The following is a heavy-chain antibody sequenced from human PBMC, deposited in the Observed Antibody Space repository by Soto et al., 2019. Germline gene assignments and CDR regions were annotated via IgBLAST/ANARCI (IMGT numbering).Heavy chain of an antibody. Sequence: GGSLRLSCAASGFTFSDYYMSWIRQAPGKGLEWVSYISSSGSTIYYADSVKGRFTISRDNAKNSLYLQMNSLRAEDTAVYYCARRMDFGVARYYYYMDVWGKGTTVTVSS. D-gene: IGHD3-3*01. V-gene: IGHV3-11*01. CDR2: ISSSGSTI. CDR3: ARRMDFGVARYYYYMDV. CDR1: GFTFSDYY. J-gene: IGHJ6*03.